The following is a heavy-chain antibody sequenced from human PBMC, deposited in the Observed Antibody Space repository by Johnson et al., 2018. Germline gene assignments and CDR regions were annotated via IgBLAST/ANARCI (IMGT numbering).Heavy chain of an antibody. V-gene: IGHV3-9*01. J-gene: IGHJ3*02. D-gene: IGHD6-13*01. CDR1: GFTFDDYA. CDR3: AKDRSSTWVFGAFDI. CDR2: ISWNSGSI. Sequence: VQLVESGGGVVQPGRSLRLSCAASGFTFDDYAMHWVRQAPGKGLAWVSGISWNSGSIGYADSVKGRFTISRDNAKNSLYLQMNSLRAEEPALYYCAKDRSSTWVFGAFDIWGQGTMVTVSS.